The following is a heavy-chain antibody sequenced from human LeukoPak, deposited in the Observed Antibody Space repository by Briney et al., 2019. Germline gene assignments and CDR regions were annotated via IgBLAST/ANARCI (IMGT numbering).Heavy chain of an antibody. Sequence: PGGSLRLSCAASGFTFSNYEMNWVRQAQGKGLEWVSYISGSGSTIYYADSVKGRFTISRDNAKDSLYLQMNSLRAEDTAVYYCARVRSGYSHENYFDYWGQGTLVTVSS. V-gene: IGHV3-48*03. J-gene: IGHJ4*02. CDR1: GFTFSNYE. CDR3: ARVRSGYSHENYFDY. CDR2: ISGSGSTI. D-gene: IGHD5-18*01.